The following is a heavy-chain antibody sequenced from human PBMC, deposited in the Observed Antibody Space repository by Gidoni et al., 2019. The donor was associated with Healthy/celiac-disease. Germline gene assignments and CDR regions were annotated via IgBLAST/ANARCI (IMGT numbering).Heavy chain of an antibody. Sequence: QVQLQESGPGLVKPSQTLSLTCTVSGGSISSGSYYWSWIRQPAGKGLEWIGRIYTSGRTNYNPSLKSRVTISVDTSKNQFSLKLSSVTAADTAVYYCARAGGEWELPGHNWFDPWGQGTLVTVSS. CDR1: GGSISSGSYY. CDR3: ARAGGEWELPGHNWFDP. D-gene: IGHD1-26*01. CDR2: IYTSGRT. J-gene: IGHJ5*02. V-gene: IGHV4-61*02.